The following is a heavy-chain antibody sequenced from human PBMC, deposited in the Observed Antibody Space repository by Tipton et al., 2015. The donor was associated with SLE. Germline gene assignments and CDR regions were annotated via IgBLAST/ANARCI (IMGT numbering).Heavy chain of an antibody. CDR2: INHSGST. CDR1: GGSFSGYY. V-gene: IGHV4-34*01. D-gene: IGHD6-19*01. Sequence: TLSLTCAVYGGSFSGYYWSWIRQPPGKGLEWIGEINHSGSTNYNPSLKSRVTISVDTSKNQFSLKLSSVTAADTAVYYCARLDRGAVASWGQGTMVTVSS. CDR3: ARLDRGAVAS. J-gene: IGHJ3*01.